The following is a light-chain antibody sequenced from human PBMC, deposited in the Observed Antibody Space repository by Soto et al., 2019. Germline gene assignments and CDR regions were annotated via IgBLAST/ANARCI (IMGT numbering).Light chain of an antibody. CDR2: EVS. J-gene: IGLJ3*02. Sequence: QSALTQPASVSGSPGQSITISWTGTSSDLGAYNYVSWYQQHPGKAPKLIIYEVSNRPSGVSNRFSGSKSDNTASLTISGLQTEDEADYYCSSYTSTSSGVFGGGTKLTVL. CDR1: SSDLGAYNY. V-gene: IGLV2-14*01. CDR3: SSYTSTSSGV.